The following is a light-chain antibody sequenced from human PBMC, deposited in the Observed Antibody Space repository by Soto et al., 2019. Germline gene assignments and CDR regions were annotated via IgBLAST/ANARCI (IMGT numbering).Light chain of an antibody. V-gene: IGKV3-15*01. CDR2: DTS. Sequence: EIVMTQSPDTLSVSPGERATLSFRASQSVSGNLAWYQQKPGQAPRLLXYDTSTRANGIPARFSGSGSGTELTLTLSSLQSEDFAVYYCQQYNNWPPITFGQGTRLEIK. J-gene: IGKJ5*01. CDR1: QSVSGN. CDR3: QQYNNWPPIT.